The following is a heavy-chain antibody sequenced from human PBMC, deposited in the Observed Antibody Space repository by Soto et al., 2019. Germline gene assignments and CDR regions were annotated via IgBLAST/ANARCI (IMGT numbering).Heavy chain of an antibody. D-gene: IGHD3-22*01. J-gene: IGHJ5*02. CDR3: ANLSPYYHDSSGYYSWFDP. V-gene: IGHV3-23*01. Sequence: EVQLLESGGGLVQPGGSLRLSCAASGFTFSSYAMSWVRQAPGKGLEWVSAISGSGGSTYYADSVKGRFTISRDNSKNTLSQQMKSLRAEDTAVYYCANLSPYYHDSSGYYSWFDPWGQGALVTVSS. CDR2: ISGSGGST. CDR1: GFTFSSYA.